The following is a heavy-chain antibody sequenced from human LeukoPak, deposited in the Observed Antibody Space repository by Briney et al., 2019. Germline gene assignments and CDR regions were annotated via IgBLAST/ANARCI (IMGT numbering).Heavy chain of an antibody. Sequence: PGGSLRLSCAASGFTFSSYWMHWVRQAPGKGLMWVSRINSDGSITSYADSVKGRFTISRDNAKNTLYVQMNSLRAEDTAGYYCARVRATFSPHFDNWGQGTLVTVSS. CDR2: INSDGSIT. V-gene: IGHV3-74*01. D-gene: IGHD5-12*01. CDR1: GFTFSSYW. J-gene: IGHJ4*02. CDR3: ARVRATFSPHFDN.